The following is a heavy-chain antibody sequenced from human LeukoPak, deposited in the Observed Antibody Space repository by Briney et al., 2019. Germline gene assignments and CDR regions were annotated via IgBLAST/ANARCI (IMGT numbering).Heavy chain of an antibody. V-gene: IGHV3-7*01. Sequence: GGSLRLSCTASGFTFSTYWMSWVRQAPGKGLEGVANTREDGSEKYYVDSVKGRFTISRDNAKNSLYLQMNSLRAEDTAVYYCARELAGHYYGSGSSFDYWXXGTLVTVSS. J-gene: IGHJ4*02. CDR2: TREDGSEK. D-gene: IGHD3-10*01. CDR1: GFTFSTYW. CDR3: ARELAGHYYGSGSSFDY.